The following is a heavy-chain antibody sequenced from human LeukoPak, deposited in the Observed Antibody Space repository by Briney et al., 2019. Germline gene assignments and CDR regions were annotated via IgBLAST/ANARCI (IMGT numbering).Heavy chain of an antibody. J-gene: IGHJ4*02. CDR1: GFTFSSYG. V-gene: IGHV3-30*02. Sequence: GGSLRLSCAASGFTFSSYGMHWVCQAPGKGLEWVAFIRYDGSNKYYADSVKGRFTISRDNSKNTLYLQMNSLRAEDTAVYYCAKETPYYDILTGYPPHDYWGQGTLVTVSS. D-gene: IGHD3-9*01. CDR3: AKETPYYDILTGYPPHDY. CDR2: IRYDGSNK.